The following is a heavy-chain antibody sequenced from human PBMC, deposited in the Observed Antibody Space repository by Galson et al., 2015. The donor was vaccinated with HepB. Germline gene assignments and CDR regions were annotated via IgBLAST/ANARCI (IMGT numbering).Heavy chain of an antibody. D-gene: IGHD3-10*01. V-gene: IGHV3-30*04. CDR1: GFTFSSYA. CDR3: ARDGSSGSYLDY. J-gene: IGHJ4*02. CDR2: ISYDGSNK. Sequence: SLRLSCAASGFTFSSYAMHWVRQAPGKGLEWVAVISYDGSNKYYADSVKGRFTISRDNSKNTLYLQMNSLRAEDTAVYYCARDGSSGSYLDYWGQGTLVTVSS.